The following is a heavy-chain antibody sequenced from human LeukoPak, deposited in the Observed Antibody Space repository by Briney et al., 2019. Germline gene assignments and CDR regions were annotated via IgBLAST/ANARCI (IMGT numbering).Heavy chain of an antibody. D-gene: IGHD6-19*01. CDR2: IYPGDSDT. CDR1: GYSFTSYW. J-gene: IGHJ4*02. CDR3: ARHAPGGEEQWLVLGY. Sequence: GESLKISCKGSGYSFTSYWIGWVGQMPGKGLEWMGIIYPGDSDTRYSPSFQGQVTISADKSISTAYLQWSSLKASDTAMYYCARHAPGGEEQWLVLGYWGQGTLVTVSS. V-gene: IGHV5-51*01.